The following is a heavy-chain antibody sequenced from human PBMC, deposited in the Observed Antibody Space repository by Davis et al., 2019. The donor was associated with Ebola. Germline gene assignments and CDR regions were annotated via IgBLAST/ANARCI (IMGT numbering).Heavy chain of an antibody. V-gene: IGHV3-48*04. J-gene: IGHJ3*02. D-gene: IGHD3-3*01. CDR2: ISSSSSTI. Sequence: GGSLRLSCAASGFTFSSYSMNWVRQALGKGLEWVSYISSSSSTIYYADSVKGRFTISRDNAKNSLYLQMNSLRAEDTAVYYCARVWSGYWVAFDIWGQGTMVTVSS. CDR1: GFTFSSYS. CDR3: ARVWSGYWVAFDI.